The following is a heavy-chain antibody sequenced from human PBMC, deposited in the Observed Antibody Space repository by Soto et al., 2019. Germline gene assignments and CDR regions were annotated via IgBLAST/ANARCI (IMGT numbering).Heavy chain of an antibody. Sequence: PGGALRISCAASGFTFSSYWMHWVRQAPGKGLVWVSRINSDGSSTYYADAVKGRFTISRDNSKSTLYLQMNSLRAEDTAVYYCGKGRSYYYYYGVDVWGQGTTVTVSS. J-gene: IGHJ6*02. D-gene: IGHD1-26*01. CDR2: INSDGSST. CDR1: GFTFSSYW. CDR3: GKGRSYYYYYGVDV. V-gene: IGHV3-74*01.